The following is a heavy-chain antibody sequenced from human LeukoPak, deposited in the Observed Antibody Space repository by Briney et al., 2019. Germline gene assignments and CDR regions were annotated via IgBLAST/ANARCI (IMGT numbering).Heavy chain of an antibody. CDR1: GFAFSSYG. CDR2: IWYDGSNK. V-gene: IGHV3-33*06. D-gene: IGHD6-19*01. Sequence: GGSLRLSCAASGFAFSSYGTHWVRQAPGKGLEWVAVIWYDGSNKYYADSVKGRFTISRDNSKNTLYLQMNSLRAEDTAVYYCAKGAGGSGWYRLDYWGQGTLVTVSS. J-gene: IGHJ4*02. CDR3: AKGAGGSGWYRLDY.